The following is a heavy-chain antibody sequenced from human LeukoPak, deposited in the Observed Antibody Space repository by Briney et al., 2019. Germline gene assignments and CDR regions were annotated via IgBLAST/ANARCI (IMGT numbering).Heavy chain of an antibody. CDR1: GGSISSYY. D-gene: IGHD2-15*01. J-gene: IGHJ4*02. V-gene: IGHV4-59*01. CDR2: IYYSGST. Sequence: PSETLSLTCTVSGGSISSYYWSWIRQPPGKGLEGMGDIYYSGSTNYNPSPKSRVTISVDTSKKHFSLKLSSVTAADTAVYYCARGYLVASRGLFPYFDYWGQGTLVTVSS. CDR3: ARGYLVASRGLFPYFDY.